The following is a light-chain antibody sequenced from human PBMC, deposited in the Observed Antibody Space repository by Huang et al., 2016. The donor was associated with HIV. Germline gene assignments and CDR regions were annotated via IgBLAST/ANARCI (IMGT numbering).Light chain of an antibody. J-gene: IGKJ3*01. CDR2: WAS. Sequence: DIVMTQSPDSLAVSLGERATINCKSSQSILYSSTDKSYLAWYHQKPGQPPKLLIYWASTRESGVPDRFSGSGSGTDFTLTSSSLQAEDVAVYYCQQYYSSPFTFGPGTKVDIK. CDR3: QQYYSSPFT. CDR1: QSILYSSTDKSY. V-gene: IGKV4-1*01.